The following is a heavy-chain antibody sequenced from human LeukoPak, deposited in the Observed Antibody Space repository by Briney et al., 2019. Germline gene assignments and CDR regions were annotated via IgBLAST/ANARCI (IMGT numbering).Heavy chain of an antibody. CDR3: AKDLRGSSSWYYFDY. CDR2: ISGSGGST. Sequence: GGSLRLSCAASGFTFSSYGMSWVRQAPGKGLEWVSAISGSGGSTYYADSVKGRFTISRDNSKNTLYLQMNSLRAEDTAVYYCAKDLRGSSSWYYFDYWGQGTLVTVSS. CDR1: GFTFSSYG. V-gene: IGHV3-23*01. D-gene: IGHD6-13*01. J-gene: IGHJ4*02.